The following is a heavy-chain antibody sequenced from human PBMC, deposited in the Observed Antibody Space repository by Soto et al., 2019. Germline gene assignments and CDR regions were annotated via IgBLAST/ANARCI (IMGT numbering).Heavy chain of an antibody. D-gene: IGHD3-9*01. V-gene: IGHV2-5*02. J-gene: IGHJ6*02. CDR3: AQMDFDLYGMDV. CDR1: GISLTNSGVG. Sequence: QITLTESGPPLVKPTQTLTLTCTFSGISLTNSGVGVSWIRQPPGKALEWLAVIYWDDAKHFSPSQKSRLTITKDTSKNQVVLTMTTMDSVDTATYFCAQMDFDLYGMDVWGQGTTVIVSS. CDR2: IYWDDAK.